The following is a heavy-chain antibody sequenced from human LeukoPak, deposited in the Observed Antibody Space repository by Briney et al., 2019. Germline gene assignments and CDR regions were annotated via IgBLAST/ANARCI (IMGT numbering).Heavy chain of an antibody. J-gene: IGHJ4*02. Sequence: ASVKVSCRSSGYTFTTYGITWVRQAPGQGLEWMGWISTYNGNTNYAQKLQGRVTMTTDTSTSTAYMELRSLRSDDTAMYYCTRDRMDTGTYFDYWGQGTLVTVSS. CDR3: TRDRMDTGTYFDY. CDR2: ISTYNGNT. D-gene: IGHD5-18*01. CDR1: GYTFTTYG. V-gene: IGHV1-18*01.